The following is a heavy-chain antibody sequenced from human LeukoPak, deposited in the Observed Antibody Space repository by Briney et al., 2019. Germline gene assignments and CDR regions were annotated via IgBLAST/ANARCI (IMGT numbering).Heavy chain of an antibody. J-gene: IGHJ4*02. CDR2: INHSGST. CDR1: GGSFSGYY. Sequence: PSETLSLTCAVYGGSFSGYYWSWIRQPPGKGLEWIGEINHSGSTNYNPSLKSRVTISVDTSKNQFSLKLSSVTAADTAVYYCARSPGYSRPDYWGQGTLVTVSS. D-gene: IGHD4-11*01. CDR3: ARSPGYSRPDY. V-gene: IGHV4-34*01.